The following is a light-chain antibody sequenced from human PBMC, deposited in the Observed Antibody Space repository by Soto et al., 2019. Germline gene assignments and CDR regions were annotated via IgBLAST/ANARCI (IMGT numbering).Light chain of an antibody. J-gene: IGLJ1*01. V-gene: IGLV2-14*01. Sequence: QSALTQPASVSGSPGQSITISCTGTSSDVGAYNSVSWYQQHPGKAPQLIIYEVSNRPSGVSNRFSGSKSGNTASLTISGLQAEDETDYYCCSYTTSDTRVFGTGTKLTVL. CDR2: EVS. CDR1: SSDVGAYNS. CDR3: CSYTTSDTRV.